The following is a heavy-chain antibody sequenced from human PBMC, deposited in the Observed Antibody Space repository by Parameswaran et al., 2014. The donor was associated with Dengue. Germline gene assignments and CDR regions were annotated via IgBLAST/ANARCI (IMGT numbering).Heavy chain of an antibody. J-gene: IGHJ4*02. CDR3: ARQVGEIVVVPAATGFDY. V-gene: IGHV4-39*01. D-gene: IGHD2-2*01. Sequence: WIRQPPGKGLEWIGSIYYSGSTYYNPSLKSRVTISVDTSKNQFSLKLSSVTAADTAVYYCARQVGEIVVVPAATGFDYWGQGTLVTVSS. CDR2: IYYSGST.